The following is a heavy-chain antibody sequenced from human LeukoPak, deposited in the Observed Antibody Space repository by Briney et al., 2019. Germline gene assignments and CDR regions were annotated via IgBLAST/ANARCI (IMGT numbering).Heavy chain of an antibody. V-gene: IGHV4-61*01. CDR3: ARLNTFGGVIRFDY. Sequence: KPSETLSLTCTVSGGPVSSGSYYWSWIRQPPGKGLEWIGYIYYSGSTNYNPSLKSRVTISVDTSKNQFSLKLSSVTAADTAVYYCARLNTFGGVIRFDYWGQGTLVTVSS. CDR1: GGPVSSGSYY. D-gene: IGHD3-16*02. CDR2: IYYSGST. J-gene: IGHJ4*02.